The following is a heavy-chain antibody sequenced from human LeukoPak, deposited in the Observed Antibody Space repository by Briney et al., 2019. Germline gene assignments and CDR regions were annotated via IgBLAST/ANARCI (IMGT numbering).Heavy chain of an antibody. CDR1: GGSISSYY. CDR3: AATGYSYNY. CDR2: IYYSGST. Sequence: PSETLSLTCTVSGGSISSYYWSWIRQPPGKGLEWIGYIYYSGSTNYNPSLKSRGTISVDTSKNQFSLKLSSMTAADTAVYYCAATGYSYNYWGQGTLVTVSS. D-gene: IGHD4-4*01. V-gene: IGHV4-59*08. J-gene: IGHJ4*02.